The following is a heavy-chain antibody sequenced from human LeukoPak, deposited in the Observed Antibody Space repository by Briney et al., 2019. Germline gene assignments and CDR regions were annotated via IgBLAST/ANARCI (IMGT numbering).Heavy chain of an antibody. CDR2: ISSSGST. CDR3: ARGRVLDY. V-gene: IGHV4-4*07. CDR1: GGSIISYY. D-gene: IGHD1-1*01. Sequence: SETLSLTCTVSGGSIISYYWTWIRQPAGKGLEWIGRISSSGSTDYNPSLKSRVTMTVDRSKNQFSLKLSSVTAADTAVYYCARGRVLDYWGQGTLVTVSS. J-gene: IGHJ4*02.